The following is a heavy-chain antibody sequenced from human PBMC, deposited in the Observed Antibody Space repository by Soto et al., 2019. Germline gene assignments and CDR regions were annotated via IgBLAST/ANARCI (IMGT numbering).Heavy chain of an antibody. Sequence: SETLSLTYTVSGVPISSSYWSWIRQSPGTGLEWIGYIYYTGTTNYNPSLKRRVTISLYTATNQLSLNVNSLTTADTAVYFCARGGNRYSNTASGVGGFDFWGQGTLCTV. V-gene: IGHV4-59*01. CDR2: IYYTGTT. D-gene: IGHD5-12*01. CDR3: ARGGNRYSNTASGVGGFDF. J-gene: IGHJ4*02. CDR1: GVPISSSY.